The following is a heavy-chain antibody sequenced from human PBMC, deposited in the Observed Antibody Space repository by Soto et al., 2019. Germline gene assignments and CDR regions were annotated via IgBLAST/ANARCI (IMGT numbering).Heavy chain of an antibody. Sequence: EVQLLESGGGLVQPGESLRLSCAASGFTFSSYAMSCVRQAPGKGREWVSAISGSGGSTYYADSVKGRFTISRDNSTHTLYRQMNSLRVEDTAVYYCAHGYPGRYGMDVWGQGTTVTVSS. CDR1: GFTFSSYA. D-gene: IGHD5-18*01. CDR2: ISGSGGST. V-gene: IGHV3-23*01. CDR3: AHGYPGRYGMDV. J-gene: IGHJ6*02.